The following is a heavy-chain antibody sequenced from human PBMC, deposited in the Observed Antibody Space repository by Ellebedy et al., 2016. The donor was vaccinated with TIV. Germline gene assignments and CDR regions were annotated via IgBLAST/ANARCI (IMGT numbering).Heavy chain of an antibody. CDR2: VSGYNGNT. D-gene: IGHD6-13*01. CDR1: GYTFTTHG. Sequence: AASVKVSCKTSGYTFTTHGVSWVRQAPGRGLEWMGWVSGYNGNTQYAQKFQGRVTMTTDTSTTTAYMELRSLRSDDTAVYYCARDPGSWLTDYWGQGTLVTVSS. V-gene: IGHV1-18*04. J-gene: IGHJ4*02. CDR3: ARDPGSWLTDY.